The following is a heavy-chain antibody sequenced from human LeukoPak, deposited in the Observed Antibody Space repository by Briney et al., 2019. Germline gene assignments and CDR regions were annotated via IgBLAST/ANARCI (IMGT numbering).Heavy chain of an antibody. CDR1: GYTFTSYG. D-gene: IGHD3-3*01. Sequence: ASVKVSCKASGYTFTSYGISWVRQAPGQGLEWMGWISAYNGNTNYAQKLQGRVTMTTDTSTSTAYMELRSLRSDDTAVYYCARAQGGDYDFWSGYYFVDFDYWGQGTLVTVSS. V-gene: IGHV1-18*01. CDR2: ISAYNGNT. J-gene: IGHJ4*02. CDR3: ARAQGGDYDFWSGYYFVDFDY.